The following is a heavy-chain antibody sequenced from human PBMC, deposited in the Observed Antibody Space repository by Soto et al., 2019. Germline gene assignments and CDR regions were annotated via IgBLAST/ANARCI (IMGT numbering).Heavy chain of an antibody. CDR3: ARGGTVLLWFGELLQRGNWFDP. CDR1: GGSFSGYY. J-gene: IGHJ5*02. V-gene: IGHV4-34*01. D-gene: IGHD3-10*01. CDR2: INHSGST. Sequence: PSETLSLTCAVYGGSFSGYYWSWIRQPPGKGLEWIGEINHSGSTNYNPSLKSRVTISVDTSKNQFSLKLSSVTAADTAVYYCARGGTVLLWFGELLQRGNWFDPWGQGTLVTVSS.